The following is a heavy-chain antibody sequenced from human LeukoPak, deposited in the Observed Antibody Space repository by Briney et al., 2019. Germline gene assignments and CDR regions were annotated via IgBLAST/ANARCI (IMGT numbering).Heavy chain of an antibody. J-gene: IGHJ6*03. CDR2: ISNSGST. CDR1: SGSISSHY. CDR3: GRDALVGYFSYYYMDV. D-gene: IGHD2-15*01. Sequence: SETLSLTCTVSSGSISSHYWTWIRQSPVKGLEWIGDISNSGSTSYNPSLKSRVTISIDTSKNQFSLKLSSVTAADTAVYYCGRDALVGYFSYYYMDVWGKGTTVTVSS. V-gene: IGHV4-59*11.